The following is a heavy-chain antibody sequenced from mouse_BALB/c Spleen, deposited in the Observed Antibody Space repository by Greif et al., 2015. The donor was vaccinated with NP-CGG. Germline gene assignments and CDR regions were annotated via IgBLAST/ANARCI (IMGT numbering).Heavy chain of an antibody. CDR2: IRNKAKGYTA. CDR1: GFTFTDYY. CDR3: ARDINYDIYWYFDV. V-gene: IGHV7-3*02. Sequence: EVKLVESGGGLVQPGSSLRLSCATSGFTFTDYYMSWVRQPPGKALEWLGFIRNKAKGYTADYSSSVKGRFTISRDNSQSILYLQMNTLRAEDSATYYCARDINYDIYWYFDVWGAGTTVTVSS. D-gene: IGHD2-4*01. J-gene: IGHJ1*01.